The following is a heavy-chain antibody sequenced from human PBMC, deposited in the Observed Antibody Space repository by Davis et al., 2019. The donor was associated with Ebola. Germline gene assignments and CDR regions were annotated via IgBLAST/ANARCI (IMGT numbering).Heavy chain of an antibody. V-gene: IGHV3-33*08. CDR1: GFTFSSYG. CDR2: IWYDGSNK. D-gene: IGHD3-10*01. J-gene: IGHJ4*02. Sequence: GGSLRLSCAASGFTFSSYGMHWVRQAPGKGLEWVAVIWYDGSNKYYADSVKGRFTISRDNSKNTLYLQMNSLRAEDTAVYYCARDGWTLGEYFDYWGQGTLVTVSS. CDR3: ARDGWTLGEYFDY.